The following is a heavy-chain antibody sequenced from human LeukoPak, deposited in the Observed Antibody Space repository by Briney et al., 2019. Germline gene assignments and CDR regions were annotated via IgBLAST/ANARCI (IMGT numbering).Heavy chain of an antibody. CDR1: GFTFSNYD. V-gene: IGHV3-30*02. Sequence: GGSLRLSCAASGFTFSNYDIHWVRQAPGKGLEWVAFIRYDGSSKYYGESVRGRFTISRDKSKNTVYLQMNGLRGDDTAVYYCARLGARSGSYDYWGQGTLVTVSS. J-gene: IGHJ4*02. D-gene: IGHD3-10*01. CDR3: ARLGARSGSYDY. CDR2: IRYDGSSK.